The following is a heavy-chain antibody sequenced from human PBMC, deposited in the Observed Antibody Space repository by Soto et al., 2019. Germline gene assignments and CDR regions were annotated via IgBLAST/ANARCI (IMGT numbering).Heavy chain of an antibody. CDR1: GFSLRNSGVG. Sequence: QITLKESGPTLVKPTQTLTLTCTFSGFSLRNSGVGVGWIRQPPGKALEWLALIYWDDDKRYSPSLKSRLTITKHTSKTQVVRTMTNIDPVETAKYYCAHLTPGGFYFDYSGQGTLGTVSS. CDR2: IYWDDDK. D-gene: IGHD4-17*01. J-gene: IGHJ4*02. V-gene: IGHV2-5*02. CDR3: AHLTPGGFYFDY.